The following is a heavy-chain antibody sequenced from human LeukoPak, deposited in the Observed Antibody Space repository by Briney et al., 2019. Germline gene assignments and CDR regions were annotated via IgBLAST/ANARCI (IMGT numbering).Heavy chain of an antibody. V-gene: IGHV3-23*01. J-gene: IGHJ6*03. D-gene: IGHD1-1*01. CDR2: VSGSGGAT. CDR1: GFTFNNYA. Sequence: GGSLRLSCAASGFTFNNYAMIWVRQAPGMGLEWLSYVSGSGGATYYAASVKGRFTISRDNSKNTVYLQMGSLRAEDTAVYYCAKNRGGTYKYYMDVWGNGTTVTVSS. CDR3: AKNRGGTYKYYMDV.